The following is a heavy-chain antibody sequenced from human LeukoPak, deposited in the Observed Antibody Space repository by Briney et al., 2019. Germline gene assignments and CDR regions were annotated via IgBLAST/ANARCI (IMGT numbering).Heavy chain of an antibody. CDR1: GFTFSTFA. Sequence: GGSLRLSCAASGFTFSTFAMIWVRQAPGKGLEWVSYISSSGSTIYYADSVRGRFTISRDNAKNSLYLQMNSLRAEDTAVYYCAELGITMIGGVWGKGTTVTISS. CDR3: AELGITMIGGV. D-gene: IGHD3-10*02. V-gene: IGHV3-48*03. CDR2: ISSSGSTI. J-gene: IGHJ6*04.